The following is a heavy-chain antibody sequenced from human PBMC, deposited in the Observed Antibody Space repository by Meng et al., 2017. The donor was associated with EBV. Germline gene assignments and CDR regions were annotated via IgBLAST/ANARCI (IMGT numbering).Heavy chain of an antibody. CDR2: INPSDGYT. CDR3: ARGTPGRSYSDY. J-gene: IGHJ4*02. V-gene: IGHV1-46*02. D-gene: IGHD3-10*01. CDR1: GYSYNSHW. Sequence: VRAGAEVEDAWASGEVTCMSSGYSYNSHWMHWVGQGTGQGLEWIGKINPSDGYTMYEQQFQGRVTVTADRPTATAYMVLRNLRSDDTAVYYCARGTPGRSYSDYWGPGTLVTVSS.